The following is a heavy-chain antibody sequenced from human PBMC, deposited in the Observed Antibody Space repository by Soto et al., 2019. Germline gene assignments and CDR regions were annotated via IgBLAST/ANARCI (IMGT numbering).Heavy chain of an antibody. Sequence: QVRLVESGGGVVQPGRSLRLSCAASGFTFSSYGMHWVRQAPGKGLEWVAVMSYDGSNKYYADSVKGRFTISRDNSKNTLYLQMNSLRAEDTAVYYCAKDAYSGSYYFDYWGQGTLVTVSS. D-gene: IGHD1-26*01. V-gene: IGHV3-30*18. CDR3: AKDAYSGSYYFDY. J-gene: IGHJ4*02. CDR1: GFTFSSYG. CDR2: MSYDGSNK.